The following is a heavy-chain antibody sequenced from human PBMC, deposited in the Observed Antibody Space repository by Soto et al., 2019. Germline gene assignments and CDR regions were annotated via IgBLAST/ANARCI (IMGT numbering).Heavy chain of an antibody. V-gene: IGHV1-18*04. D-gene: IGHD3-9*01. CDR1: CDTSASYG. Sequence: ASVKVSWTASCDTSASYGISWVRQSPVQGLEWMGWISAYNGNTNYAQKLQGRVTMTTDTSTSTAYMELRSLRSDDTDVYYCARSEGVYYDILNGPFRYWGQGTPVTVSS. J-gene: IGHJ4*02. CDR2: ISAYNGNT. CDR3: ARSEGVYYDILNGPFRY.